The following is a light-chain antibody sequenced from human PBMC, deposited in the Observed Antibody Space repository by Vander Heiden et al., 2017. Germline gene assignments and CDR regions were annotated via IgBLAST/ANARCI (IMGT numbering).Light chain of an antibody. V-gene: IGKV3-11*01. J-gene: IGKJ4*01. Sequence: EFVLTQSPATLSLSPGERATLSCRASQSVSSYLAWYQQKPGQAPRLLIYDASNRAAGIPARFSGSGSGTGFTLTISSLEPEDFAVYYCQQRRDWPLTFGGGTKVEIK. CDR3: QQRRDWPLT. CDR2: DAS. CDR1: QSVSSY.